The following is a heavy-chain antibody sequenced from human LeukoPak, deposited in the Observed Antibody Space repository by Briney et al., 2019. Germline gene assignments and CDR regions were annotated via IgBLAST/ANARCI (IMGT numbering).Heavy chain of an antibody. CDR3: ARGLTDYGGNSSPDY. CDR2: IIPILGIA. V-gene: IGHV1-69*04. CDR1: GGTFSSYA. Sequence: SVKVSCKASGGTFSSYAISWVRQAPGQGLEWMGRIIPILGIANYAQKFQGRVTITADKSTSTAYMELSSLRSEDTAVYYCARGLTDYGGNSSPDYWGQGTLVTVSS. D-gene: IGHD4-23*01. J-gene: IGHJ4*02.